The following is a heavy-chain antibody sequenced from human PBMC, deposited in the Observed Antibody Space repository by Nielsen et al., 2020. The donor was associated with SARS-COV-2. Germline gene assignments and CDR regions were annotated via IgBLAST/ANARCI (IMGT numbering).Heavy chain of an antibody. CDR3: ARPRGYSGYDPFDY. J-gene: IGHJ4*02. CDR1: GGSISSTSYY. Sequence: SETLSLTCTVSGGSISSTSYYWGWIRQPPGKGLEWIGIIYYSGSTYYNPSLKSRVTISVDTSKNQFSLKLRSVTAADTAVYYCARPRGYSGYDPFDYWGQGTLVTVSS. D-gene: IGHD5-12*01. V-gene: IGHV4-39*01. CDR2: IYYSGST.